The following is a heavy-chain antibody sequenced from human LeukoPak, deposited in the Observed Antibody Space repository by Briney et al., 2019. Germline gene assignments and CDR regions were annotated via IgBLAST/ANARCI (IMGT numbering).Heavy chain of an antibody. CDR1: GYNFATYG. Sequence: ASVKVSCKASGYNFATYGIRWVRQAPGQGREWMGWFARYNNNGNSEQKFQGRPTMTTDTSPSTASMELRSVRSDDTAVYYCTRDPRHKYGNFDNWGQGTLVTVSS. V-gene: IGHV1-18*01. J-gene: IGHJ4*02. CDR3: TRDPRHKYGNFDN. D-gene: IGHD6-6*01. CDR2: FARYNNNG.